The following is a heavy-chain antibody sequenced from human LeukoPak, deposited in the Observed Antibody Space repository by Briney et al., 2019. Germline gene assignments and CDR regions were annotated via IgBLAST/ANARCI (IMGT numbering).Heavy chain of an antibody. Sequence: PSETLSLTCAVSGGSISSSSYFWGWIRQPPGKGLEWIGYIYYSGSTNYNPSLKSRVTISVDTSKNQFSLKLSSVTAADTAVYYCVRGELWFGALGWFDPWGQGTLVTVSS. CDR1: GGSISSSSYF. D-gene: IGHD3-10*01. CDR2: IYYSGST. J-gene: IGHJ5*02. CDR3: VRGELWFGALGWFDP. V-gene: IGHV4-61*05.